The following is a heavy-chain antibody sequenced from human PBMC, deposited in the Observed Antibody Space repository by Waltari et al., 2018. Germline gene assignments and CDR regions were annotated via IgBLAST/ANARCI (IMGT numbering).Heavy chain of an antibody. J-gene: IGHJ4*02. Sequence: ELQLVESGGGLVQPGGSLRLSCTASGFTFSSYAMHWVRQAPGKGLEYVSAISSNGGSTYYANSVKGRFTISRDNSKNTLYLQMGSLRAEDMAVYYCARERNKGAALPDYWGQGTLVTVSS. CDR3: ARERNKGAALPDY. CDR1: GFTFSSYA. D-gene: IGHD6-25*01. CDR2: ISSNGGST. V-gene: IGHV3-64*01.